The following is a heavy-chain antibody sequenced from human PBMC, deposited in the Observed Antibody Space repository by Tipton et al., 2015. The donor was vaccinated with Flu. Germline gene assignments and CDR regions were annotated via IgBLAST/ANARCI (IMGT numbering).Heavy chain of an antibody. CDR3: ASPLVVPAALDAFDI. V-gene: IGHV4-39*01. CDR1: GGSVSSGSYY. CDR2: IYYSGST. Sequence: TLSLTCTVSGGSVSSGSYYWSWIRQPPGKGLEWIGSIYYSGSTYYNPSLKSRVTISVDTSKNQFSLKLSSVTAADTAVYYCASPLVVPAALDAFDIWGQGTMVTVSS. J-gene: IGHJ3*02. D-gene: IGHD2-2*01.